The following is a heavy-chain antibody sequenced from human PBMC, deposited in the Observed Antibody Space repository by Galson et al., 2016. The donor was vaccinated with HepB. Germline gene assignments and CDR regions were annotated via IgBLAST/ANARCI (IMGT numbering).Heavy chain of an antibody. J-gene: IGHJ4*02. CDR3: AREASYVNVLDH. D-gene: IGHD5-18*01. CDR1: GFPFSGYP. Sequence: SLRLSCAASGFPFSGYPIHWVRQAPGKGLDWVASISYDGTKINYADSVKGRFTISRGNSKNTVSLQMNSLRVDDTAVFYCAREASYVNVLDHWGQGTLVTVSS. V-gene: IGHV3-30*04. CDR2: ISYDGTKI.